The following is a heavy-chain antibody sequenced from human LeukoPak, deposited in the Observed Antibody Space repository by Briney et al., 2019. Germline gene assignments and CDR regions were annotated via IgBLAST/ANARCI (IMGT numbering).Heavy chain of an antibody. CDR3: ARGGSFIDY. CDR2: IYYSGST. D-gene: IGHD6-13*01. J-gene: IGHJ4*02. V-gene: IGHV4-39*07. Sequence: KPSETLSRTCTVSGGSISSSSYYWGWIRQPPGKGLEWIGSIYYSGSTYYNPSPKSRVTISVDTSKNQFSLKLSSVTAADTAVYYCARGGSFIDYWGQGTLVTVSS. CDR1: GGSISSSSYY.